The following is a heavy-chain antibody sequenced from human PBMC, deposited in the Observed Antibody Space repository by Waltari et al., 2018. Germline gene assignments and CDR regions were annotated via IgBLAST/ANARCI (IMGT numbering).Heavy chain of an antibody. D-gene: IGHD3-9*01. Sequence: QITLKESGPTLMKPTQTLTLTCAFSGFSLTTGSVAVGWIRQPPGKAPEWLALIYGNDDKKYSPSLRSRLTITNDSSENQVVLTMTNVDPVDTATYYCAHRYFSNFDYWGQGTLVTVSS. J-gene: IGHJ4*02. CDR2: IYGNDDK. V-gene: IGHV2-5*01. CDR1: GFSLTTGSVA. CDR3: AHRYFSNFDY.